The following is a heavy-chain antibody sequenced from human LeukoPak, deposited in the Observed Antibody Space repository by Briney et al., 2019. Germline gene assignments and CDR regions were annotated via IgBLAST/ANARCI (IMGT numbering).Heavy chain of an antibody. Sequence: PGGSLRLSCAASGFTFSSYWMSWVRQAPGKGLEWVANIKQDGSETYYVVSVRGRFTISRDNAKNSLYLQMNSLSAEDTAVYYCARHRGTYYDYWGQGTLVTVSS. CDR2: IKQDGSET. CDR3: ARHRGTYYDY. V-gene: IGHV3-7*01. CDR1: GFTFSSYW. J-gene: IGHJ4*02. D-gene: IGHD3-16*01.